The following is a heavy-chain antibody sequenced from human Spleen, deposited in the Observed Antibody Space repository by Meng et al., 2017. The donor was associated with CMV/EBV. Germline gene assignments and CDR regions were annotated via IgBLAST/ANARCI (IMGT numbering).Heavy chain of an antibody. J-gene: IGHJ4*02. CDR3: ARSPQGFWSGYPIPDYFDY. Sequence: WVRQAAGQGLECMGWMKLNCGDTVYAQKFQGRVTMTRNTSRGSAHMELSSLRSQDTGVDYCARSPQGFWSGYPIPDYFDYWGQGTLVTVSS. D-gene: IGHD3-3*01. CDR2: MKLNCGDT. V-gene: IGHV1-8*01.